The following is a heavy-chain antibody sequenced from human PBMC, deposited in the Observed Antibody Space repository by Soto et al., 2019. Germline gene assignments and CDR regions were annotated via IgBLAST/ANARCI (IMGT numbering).Heavy chain of an antibody. CDR1: GGTVASSHW. CDR2: VYHTGDT. D-gene: IGHD2-21*02. Sequence: PSETRSLTCGVSGGTVASSHWWSWVRQSPGRGLEWIANVYHTGDTNFNPSLQSRVTFSVDKSNNQFSLRLTSVTAADTAVYSCAREIVTAGGNNYFDPWGPGTLVTVSS. CDR3: AREIVTAGGNNYFDP. J-gene: IGHJ5*02. V-gene: IGHV4-4*02.